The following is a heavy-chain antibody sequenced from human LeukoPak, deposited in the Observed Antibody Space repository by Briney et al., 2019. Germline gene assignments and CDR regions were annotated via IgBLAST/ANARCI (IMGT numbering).Heavy chain of an antibody. V-gene: IGHV4-34*01. CDR1: GGSFSGYY. J-gene: IGHJ4*02. Sequence: LETLSLTCAVYGGSFSGYYWSWIRQPPGKGLEWIGEINHSGSTNYNPSLKSRVTISVDTSKNQSSLKLSSVTAADTAVYYCASLGYCSSTSCYDYWGQGTLVTVSS. D-gene: IGHD2-2*01. CDR2: INHSGST. CDR3: ASLGYCSSTSCYDY.